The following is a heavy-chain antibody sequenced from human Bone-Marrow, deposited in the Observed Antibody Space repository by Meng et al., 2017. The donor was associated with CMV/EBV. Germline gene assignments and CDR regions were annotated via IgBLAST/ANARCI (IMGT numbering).Heavy chain of an antibody. V-gene: IGHV4-61*01. J-gene: IGHJ5*02. CDR1: GGSVSSGSYY. Sequence: GSLRLSCTVSGGSVSSGSYYWSWIRQPPGKGLEWIGYIYYSGSTNYNPSLKSRVTISVDTSKNQFSLKLSSVTAADTAVYYCARGGSGWYGGWFDPWGQGTLVTVSS. D-gene: IGHD6-19*01. CDR3: ARGGSGWYGGWFDP. CDR2: IYYSGST.